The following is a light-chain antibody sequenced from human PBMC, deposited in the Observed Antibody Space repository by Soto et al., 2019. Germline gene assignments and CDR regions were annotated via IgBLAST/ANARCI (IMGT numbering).Light chain of an antibody. CDR1: QSVGFN. V-gene: IGKV3-15*01. Sequence: EVVMTQSPATLSVSPGEMATLSCRASQSVGFNLAWSQQKPGQAPRLLIYGASTRASGVPARFSGSGSGTDFTLTISILQSEEFAIYYCQQFNNWPSWTFGQGTKVQIK. CDR3: QQFNNWPSWT. CDR2: GAS. J-gene: IGKJ1*01.